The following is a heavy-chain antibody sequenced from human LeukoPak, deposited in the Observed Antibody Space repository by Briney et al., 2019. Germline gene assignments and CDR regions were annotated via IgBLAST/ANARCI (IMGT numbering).Heavy chain of an antibody. Sequence: AASVTVSCKASGYTFTGYYMHWVRQAPGQGLEWMGWINPNSGGTNYAQKLQGRVTMTTDTSTSTAYMELRSLRSDDTAVYYCARDRYGYYDSSGYYYRDFDYWGQGTLVTVSS. CDR3: ARDRYGYYDSSGYYYRDFDY. CDR1: GYTFTGYY. V-gene: IGHV1-2*02. CDR2: INPNSGGT. D-gene: IGHD3-22*01. J-gene: IGHJ4*02.